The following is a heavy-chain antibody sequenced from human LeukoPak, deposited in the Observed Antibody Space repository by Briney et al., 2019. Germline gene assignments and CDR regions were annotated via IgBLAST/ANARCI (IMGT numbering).Heavy chain of an antibody. CDR3: AKRSRRLTLVRGVPREDV. Sequence: PGGSLRLSCAASGFTFSSYIMNWVRQAPGKGLVWVSRIASDGSSTTYADSVKGRFSISRDNAKNTLYLQMNSLRAEDTAVYYCAKRSRRLTLVRGVPREDVWGQGTTVTVSS. V-gene: IGHV3-74*01. CDR2: IASDGSST. J-gene: IGHJ6*02. D-gene: IGHD3-10*01. CDR1: GFTFSSYI.